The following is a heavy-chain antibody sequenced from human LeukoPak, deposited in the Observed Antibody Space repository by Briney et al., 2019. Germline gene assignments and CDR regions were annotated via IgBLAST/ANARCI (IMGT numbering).Heavy chain of an antibody. CDR1: GYTFTDYY. D-gene: IGHD3-16*02. CDR2: INPNSGGT. V-gene: IGHV1-2*02. J-gene: IGHJ4*02. Sequence: ASVKVSCKASGYTFTDYYMNWLRQAPGQELEWMGWINPNSGGTKYAQKFQGRVTMTRDTSISTAYMELSRLRSDDAAVYYCARARKLRLGELSSDYWGQGTLVTVSS. CDR3: ARARKLRLGELSSDY.